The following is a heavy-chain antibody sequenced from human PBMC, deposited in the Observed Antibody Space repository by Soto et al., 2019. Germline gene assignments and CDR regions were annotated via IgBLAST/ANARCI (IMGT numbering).Heavy chain of an antibody. CDR3: ATDQVYYYGSGSYYRAGGYFDY. Sequence: ASVKVSCKVSGYTLTELSMHWVRQAPGKGLAWMGGFDPEDGETIYAQKFQGRVTMTEDTSTDTAYMELSSLRSEDTAVYYCATDQVYYYGSGSYYRAGGYFDYWGQGTLVTVSS. D-gene: IGHD3-10*01. J-gene: IGHJ4*02. V-gene: IGHV1-24*01. CDR2: FDPEDGET. CDR1: GYTLTELS.